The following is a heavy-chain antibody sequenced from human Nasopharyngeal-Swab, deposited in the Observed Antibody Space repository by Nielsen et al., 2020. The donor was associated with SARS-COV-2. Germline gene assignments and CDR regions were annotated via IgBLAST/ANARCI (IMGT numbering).Heavy chain of an antibody. J-gene: IGHJ6*02. CDR2: IPHDGRFE. CDR3: ARWNEEGARGYKGMDV. Sequence: WIRQPPGKGLEWVTIIPHDGRFESYADSVKGRFTISRDTSKNTLSLQMSSLRTEDTAVYYCARWNEEGARGYKGMDVWGQGTTVTVSS. D-gene: IGHD1-1*01. V-gene: IGHV3-30*03.